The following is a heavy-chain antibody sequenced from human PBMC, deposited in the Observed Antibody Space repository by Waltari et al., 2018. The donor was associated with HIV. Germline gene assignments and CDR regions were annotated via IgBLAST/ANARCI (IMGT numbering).Heavy chain of an antibody. Sequence: QVQLVESGGGVVRPGRSLRLPCAASGFIFSDFAMHWVRQAPGKGLEWVAIISQDGSKKSYADSVKGRFTISRDNSKNTLFLQMNSLTTEDTAVYYCARDSYDSGTYGLIDYWGQGTLVTVSS. CDR1: GFIFSDFA. CDR2: ISQDGSKK. CDR3: ARDSYDSGTYGLIDY. D-gene: IGHD3-10*01. J-gene: IGHJ4*02. V-gene: IGHV3-30*03.